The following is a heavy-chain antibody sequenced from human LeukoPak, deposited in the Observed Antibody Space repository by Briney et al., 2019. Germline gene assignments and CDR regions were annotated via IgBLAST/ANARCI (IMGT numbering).Heavy chain of an antibody. V-gene: IGHV3-30*02. J-gene: IGHJ4*02. CDR1: VFTFSTYG. D-gene: IGHD4-17*01. CDR2: ISYDGSDD. Sequence: PGGSLRLSCAASVFTFSTYGFHWVRQAPGKGLEWVAFISYDGSDDCYAASVKGRFTISRDNSKNTLYLQMNSLRPEDTAVYYCSKGRGDYDDFRLGYWGQGTLVTVSS. CDR3: SKGRGDYDDFRLGY.